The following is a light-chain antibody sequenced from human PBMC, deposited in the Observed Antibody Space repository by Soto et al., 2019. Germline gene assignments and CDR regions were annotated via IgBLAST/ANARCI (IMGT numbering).Light chain of an antibody. J-gene: IGKJ2*01. CDR1: QSVLYSSNNKNY. V-gene: IGKV4-1*01. CDR3: QQYYSTPPS. Sequence: DIVMTQSPDSLAVSPGERATINCKSSQSVLYSSNNKNYLAWYQQKPGQPPKLLIYWASTRESGVPDRFSGSGSGTDFTLTISSLQAEDVAVYYCQQYYSTPPSFGQGTKLAIK. CDR2: WAS.